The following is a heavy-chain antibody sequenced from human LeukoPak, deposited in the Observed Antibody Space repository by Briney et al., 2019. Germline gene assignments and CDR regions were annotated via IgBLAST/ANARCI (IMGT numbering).Heavy chain of an antibody. CDR1: GLSLNTAGVG. J-gene: IGHJ6*02. Sequence: SGPTLVKPTQTLTLTCTLSGLSLNTAGVGMGWIRQPPGKALEWLALIYWDDDKRYNPSLKTRLTITKDTSKNQVVLTVTNMDPVDTATYYCAKAGYGSGSSLRYYYYGMDVWGQGTTVTVSS. CDR2: IYWDDDK. V-gene: IGHV2-5*02. CDR3: AKAGYGSGSSLRYYYYGMDV. D-gene: IGHD3-10*01.